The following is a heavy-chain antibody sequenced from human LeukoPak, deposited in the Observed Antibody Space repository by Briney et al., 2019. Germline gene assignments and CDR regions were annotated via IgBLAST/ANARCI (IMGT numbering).Heavy chain of an antibody. J-gene: IGHJ3*02. V-gene: IGHV3-66*01. CDR3: ARGMRYFDWLSTNAFDI. CDR1: GFTVSSNY. Sequence: PGGSLRLSCAASGFTVSSNYMSWVRQAPGKGLEWVSVIYSGGSTYYADSVKSRFTISRDNSKNTLYLQMNSLRAEDTAVYYCARGMRYFDWLSTNAFDIWGQGTMVTVSS. CDR2: IYSGGST. D-gene: IGHD3-9*01.